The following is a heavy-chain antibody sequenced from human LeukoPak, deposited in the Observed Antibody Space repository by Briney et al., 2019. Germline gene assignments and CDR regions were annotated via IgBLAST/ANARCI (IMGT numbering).Heavy chain of an antibody. V-gene: IGHV4-34*01. CDR3: ARARKAVAAIWSLDY. J-gene: IGHJ4*02. D-gene: IGHD6-19*01. CDR2: INHSGST. CDR1: GVSFSGYY. Sequence: SETLSLTCAVYGVSFSGYYWSWIRQPPGKGLEWIGEINHSGSTNYNPSLKSRVTISVDTSKNQFSLKLSSVTAADTAVYYCARARKAVAAIWSLDYWGQGTLVTVSS.